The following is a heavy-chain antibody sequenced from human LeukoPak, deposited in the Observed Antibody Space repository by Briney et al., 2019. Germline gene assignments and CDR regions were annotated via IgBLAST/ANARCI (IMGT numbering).Heavy chain of an antibody. CDR2: FYYSGST. CDR3: ARQTGDYGMDA. J-gene: IGHJ6*02. Sequence: SETLSLTCTVSGGSISSYYWSWIRQPPGEGLECIGYFYYSGSTNYNPSLKGRVTISVDTSKNQFSLKLSSVTAADAAVYYRARQTGDYGMDAWGQGTTVTVSS. D-gene: IGHD7-27*01. V-gene: IGHV4-59*08. CDR1: GGSISSYY.